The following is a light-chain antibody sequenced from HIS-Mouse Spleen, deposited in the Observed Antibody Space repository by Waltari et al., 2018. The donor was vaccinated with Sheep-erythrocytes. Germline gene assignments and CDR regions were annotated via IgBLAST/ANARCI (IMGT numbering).Light chain of an antibody. Sequence: QSALTQPRSVSGSPGQSVTISCTGTSSDVGGYNYVSWYQHPPGKAPKLMIYDVSKRPSGVPDRFSGSKSGNTASLTISGLQAEDEADYYCCSYAGSYTFWVFGGGTRLTVL. V-gene: IGLV2-11*01. J-gene: IGLJ3*02. CDR3: CSYAGSYTFWV. CDR2: DVS. CDR1: SSDVGGYNY.